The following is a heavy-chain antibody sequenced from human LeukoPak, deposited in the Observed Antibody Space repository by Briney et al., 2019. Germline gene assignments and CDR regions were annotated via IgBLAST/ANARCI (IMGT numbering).Heavy chain of an antibody. V-gene: IGHV3-48*04. J-gene: IGHJ3*02. CDR3: ARGSSSGWSHEAFDI. D-gene: IGHD6-19*01. CDR2: ISSSSSTI. Sequence: GGSLRLSCAASGFTFSSYSMNWVRQAPGKGLEWVSYISSSSSTIYYADSVKGRFTISRDNAKNSLYLQMNSLRAEDTAVYYCARGSSSGWSHEAFDIWGQGTMVTVSS. CDR1: GFTFSSYS.